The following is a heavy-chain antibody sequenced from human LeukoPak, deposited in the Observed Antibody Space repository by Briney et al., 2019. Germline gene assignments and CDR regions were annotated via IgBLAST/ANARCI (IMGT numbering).Heavy chain of an antibody. Sequence: GGSLRLSCAASGFTFSDYYMSWIRQAPGKGLEWVSSISRSSSYIYYADSMKGRFTISRDNANNSLFLQMNSLRAEDTAVYYCARGGVSVGGNFDYWGQGTLVTVSS. V-gene: IGHV3-11*06. J-gene: IGHJ4*02. CDR1: GFTFSDYY. D-gene: IGHD4-23*01. CDR3: ARGGVSVGGNFDY. CDR2: ISRSSSYI.